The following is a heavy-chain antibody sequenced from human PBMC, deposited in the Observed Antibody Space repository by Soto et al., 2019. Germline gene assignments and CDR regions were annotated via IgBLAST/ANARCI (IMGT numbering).Heavy chain of an antibody. CDR1: GYTFTSYA. V-gene: IGHV1-3*01. CDR3: ASSYCSGGSCYSGHYFDY. CDR2: INAGNGNT. D-gene: IGHD2-15*01. J-gene: IGHJ4*02. Sequence: ASVKVSCKASGYTFTSYAMHWVRQAPGQWLEWMGWINAGNGNTKYSQKFQGRVTITRDTSASTAYMELSSLRSEDTAVYYCASSYCSGGSCYSGHYFDYWGQGTLVTVSS.